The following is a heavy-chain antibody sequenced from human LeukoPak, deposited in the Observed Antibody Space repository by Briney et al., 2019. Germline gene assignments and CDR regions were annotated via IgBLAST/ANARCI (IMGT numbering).Heavy chain of an antibody. CDR3: ARDDGGNFNDAFDI. CDR1: GFTFSSYG. D-gene: IGHD4-23*01. J-gene: IGHJ3*02. V-gene: IGHV3-23*01. CDR2: ISGSGGKT. Sequence: GGTLRLSCAASGFTFSSYGMSWVRQAPGKGLEWVSAISGSGGKTSYADFVKGRFTISRDNAKNSLYLQMNSLRAEDTAVYFCARDDGGNFNDAFDIWGQGTMVTVSS.